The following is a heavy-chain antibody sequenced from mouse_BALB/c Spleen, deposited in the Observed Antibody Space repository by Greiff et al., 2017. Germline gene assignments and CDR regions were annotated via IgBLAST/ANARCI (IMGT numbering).Heavy chain of an antibody. V-gene: IGHV5-6-3*01. D-gene: IGHD2-1*01. CDR2: INSNGGST. Sequence: EVMLVESGGGLVQPGGSLKLSCAASGFTFSSYGMSWVRQTPDKRLELVATINSNGGSTYYPDSVKGRFTISRDNAKNTLYLQMSSLKSEDTAMYYCARDRGYYGNYGSAYWGQGTLVTVSA. J-gene: IGHJ3*01. CDR1: GFTFSSYG. CDR3: ARDRGYYGNYGSAY.